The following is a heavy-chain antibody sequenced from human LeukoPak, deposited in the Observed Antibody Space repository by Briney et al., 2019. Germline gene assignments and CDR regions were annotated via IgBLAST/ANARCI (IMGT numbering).Heavy chain of an antibody. CDR1: GFTVSSNY. CDR2: IYSGGST. J-gene: IGHJ4*02. CDR3: VKGGWLDN. V-gene: IGHV3-66*01. Sequence: PGGSLRLSCAASGFTVSSNYMGWVRQAPGKGLEWVSVIYSGGSTYSADSVKGRFTISRDNTKNSLYLHMNSLRAEDMAVYYCVKGGWLDNWGQGTLVSVSS. D-gene: IGHD6-19*01.